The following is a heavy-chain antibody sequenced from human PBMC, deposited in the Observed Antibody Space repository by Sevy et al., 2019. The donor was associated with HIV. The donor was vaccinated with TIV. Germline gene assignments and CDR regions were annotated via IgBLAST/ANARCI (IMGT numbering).Heavy chain of an antibody. CDR2: ISFDGAAD. V-gene: IGHV3-30*01. CDR3: ALERLSSNVAEYFQN. Sequence: GGSLRLSCAASGFTFNSFSMHWVRQAPDKGLEWVATISFDGAADHYADSVKGRFTISRDNSRNSLYLQMNSLRSEDTALYYCALERLSSNVAEYFQNWGQGTLVTVSS. CDR1: GFTFNSFS. D-gene: IGHD1-1*01. J-gene: IGHJ1*01.